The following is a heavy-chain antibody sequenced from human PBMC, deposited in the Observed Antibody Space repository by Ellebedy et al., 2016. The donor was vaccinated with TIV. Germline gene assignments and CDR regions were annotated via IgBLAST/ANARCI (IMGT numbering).Heavy chain of an antibody. V-gene: IGHV1-2*04. Sequence: AASVKVSCKASGYTFTGYYMHWVRQAPGQGLEWMGWINPNSGGTNYAQKFQGWVTMTRDTPISTAYMDLRRLRSDETAVYYCARGMRQGLWWPYFDYWGQGTLVTVFS. CDR3: ARGMRQGLWWPYFDY. CDR1: GYTFTGYY. J-gene: IGHJ4*02. CDR2: INPNSGGT. D-gene: IGHD2-21*01.